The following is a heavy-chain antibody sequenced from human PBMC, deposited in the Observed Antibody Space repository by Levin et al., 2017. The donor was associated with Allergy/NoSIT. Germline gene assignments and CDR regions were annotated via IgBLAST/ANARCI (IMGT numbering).Heavy chain of an antibody. CDR2: ISYDGSNK. J-gene: IGHJ3*02. D-gene: IGHD3-10*01. Sequence: PGGSLRLSCAASGFTFSSYPMHWVRQAPGKGLEWVAVISYDGSNKYYADSVKGRFTISRDNSKNTLYLQMNSLRAEDTAVYYCAREGSGSAFDIRGQGTMVTVSS. CDR3: AREGSGSAFDI. V-gene: IGHV3-30-3*01. CDR1: GFTFSSYP.